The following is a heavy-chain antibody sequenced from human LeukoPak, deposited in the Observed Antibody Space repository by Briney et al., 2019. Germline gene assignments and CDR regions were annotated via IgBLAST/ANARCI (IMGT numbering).Heavy chain of an antibody. D-gene: IGHD6-25*01. CDR3: ARVRRAFDI. CDR1: GFTFSDYY. CDR2: TSSSSSYT. V-gene: IGHV3-11*06. Sequence: GGSLRLSCAASGFTFSDYYMSWIRQAPGKGLEWVSYTSSSSSYTNYADSVKGRFTISRDNAKNSLYLQMNSLRAEDTAVYYCARVRRAFDIWGQGTMVTVSS. J-gene: IGHJ3*02.